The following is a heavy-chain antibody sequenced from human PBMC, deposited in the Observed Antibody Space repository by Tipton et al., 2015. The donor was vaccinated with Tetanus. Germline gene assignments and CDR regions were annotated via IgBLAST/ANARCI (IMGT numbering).Heavy chain of an antibody. V-gene: IGHV4-31*03. D-gene: IGHD1-26*01. CDR2: IYYSGST. CDR3: ARDQARGARGWNYFDY. CDR1: GGSISSGGYY. J-gene: IGHJ4*02. Sequence: TLSLTCTVSGGSISSGGYYWSWIRQHPGKGLEWIGDIYYSGSTYYNPSLKSRVTISVDTSKYQFSLKLNSVTAADTAVYYCARDQARGARGWNYFDYWGQGTLATVSS.